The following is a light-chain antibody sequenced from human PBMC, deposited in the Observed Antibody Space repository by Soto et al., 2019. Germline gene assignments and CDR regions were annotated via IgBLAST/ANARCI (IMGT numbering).Light chain of an antibody. CDR2: RNN. CDR1: SSNIGSNY. CDR3: ATWDDSLSAWV. Sequence: QSVLTQSPSASGTPGQRVTISCSGSSSNIGSNYVYWYQQFPGTAPKLLIYRNNQRPSGVPDRFSGSKSGTSASLDISGLRSEDEADYYCATWDDSLSAWVFGGGTKVTVL. J-gene: IGLJ3*02. V-gene: IGLV1-47*01.